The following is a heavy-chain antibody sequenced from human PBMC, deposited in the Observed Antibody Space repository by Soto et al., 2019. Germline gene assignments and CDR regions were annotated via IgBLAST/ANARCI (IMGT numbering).Heavy chain of an antibody. V-gene: IGHV3-15*07. Sequence: PGGSLRLSCAASDFTFSNAWINWVRQAPGKGLEWVGRIKSKTHGGTTDFAAPVKGRFTISRDDSKNTLYLQMNSLKTEDTAVYYCTTDLGYGDPDYWGQGTLVTGSS. CDR3: TTDLGYGDPDY. D-gene: IGHD4-17*01. CDR1: DFTFSNAW. CDR2: IKSKTHGGTT. J-gene: IGHJ4*02.